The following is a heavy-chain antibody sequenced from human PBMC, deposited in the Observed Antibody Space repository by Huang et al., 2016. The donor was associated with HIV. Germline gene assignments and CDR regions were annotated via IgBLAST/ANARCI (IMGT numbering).Heavy chain of an antibody. J-gene: IGHJ4*02. Sequence: QLHLQESGPGLVKPSETLSLICTVSGGSISNNDYYWGWIRQSPGKGLEGIGSVYDSWTTSYNPAIKSRVTISMDMAKNEFSLRLRALSAADSAIYYCARHCPLQYRDLWTGFSYYFDFWGQGSPVTVSS. CDR1: GGSISNNDYY. V-gene: IGHV4-39*01. CDR2: VYDSWTT. CDR3: ARHCPLQYRDLWTGFSYYFDF. D-gene: IGHD3-3*01.